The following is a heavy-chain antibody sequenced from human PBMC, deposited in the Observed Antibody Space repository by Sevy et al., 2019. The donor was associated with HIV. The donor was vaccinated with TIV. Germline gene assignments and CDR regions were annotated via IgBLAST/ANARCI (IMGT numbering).Heavy chain of an antibody. CDR2: INHSGST. J-gene: IGHJ5*02. CDR1: GGPFSGYY. D-gene: IGHD6-19*01. V-gene: IGHV4-34*01. CDR3: ARGEGYSSGLEP. Sequence: SETLSLTCAVYGGPFSGYYWSWIRQPPGKGLEWIGEINHSGSTNYNPSLKSRVTISVDTSKNQFSLKLSSVTAADTAVYYCARGEGYSSGLEPWGQGTLVTVSS.